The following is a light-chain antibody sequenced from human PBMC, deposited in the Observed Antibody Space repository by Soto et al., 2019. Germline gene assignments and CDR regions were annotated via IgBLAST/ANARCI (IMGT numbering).Light chain of an antibody. CDR1: QSVTTY. CDR2: DAT. J-gene: IGKJ4*01. V-gene: IGKV3-11*01. CDR3: QQRTTWPLT. Sequence: EIVMTQSPANLSLSPGDRATLSCRASQSVTTYLVWYQQKPGQAPSLLIYDATNRATGIPARFSATGSGTDFTLTISSLEPEDSAVYYCQQRTTWPLTFGGGTKLEIK.